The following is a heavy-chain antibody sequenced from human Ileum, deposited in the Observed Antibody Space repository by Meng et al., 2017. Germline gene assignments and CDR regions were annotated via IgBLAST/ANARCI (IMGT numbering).Heavy chain of an antibody. Sequence: QVTRKEWVAQVLRPPETLSITCAVYGGSCSGFSWTWIRQSPEKGLEWIGEINHCGGTNYNPSLSSRVTISVDTSKNPFSLKVNSVTAADTAFYYCARVDFRGDSRDSSGLGLWGQGTLVTVSS. V-gene: IGHV4-34*01. CDR1: GGSCSGFS. CDR2: INHCGGT. J-gene: IGHJ4*02. D-gene: IGHD3-22*01. CDR3: ARVDFRGDSRDSSGLGL.